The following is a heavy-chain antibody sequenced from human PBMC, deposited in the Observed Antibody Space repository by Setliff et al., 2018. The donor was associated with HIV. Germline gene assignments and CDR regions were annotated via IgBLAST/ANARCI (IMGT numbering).Heavy chain of an antibody. CDR2: ISPYNGDT. CDR3: ARTPYCTNGLCYRYFFDY. D-gene: IGHD2-8*01. CDR1: GYRFNTYG. J-gene: IGHJ4*02. V-gene: IGHV1-18*01. Sequence: ASVKVSCKASGYRFNTYGISWVRQAPGQGLEWMGWISPYNGDTRFAQSLQGRVTLTTDTSTNTAYMEMSSLRSEDTAVYYCARTPYCTNGLCYRYFFDYWGQGTLVTVSS.